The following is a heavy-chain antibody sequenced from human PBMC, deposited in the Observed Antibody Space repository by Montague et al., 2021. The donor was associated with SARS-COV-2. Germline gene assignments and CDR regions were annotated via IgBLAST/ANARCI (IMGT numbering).Heavy chain of an antibody. V-gene: IGHV4-59*13. J-gene: IGHJ6*02. CDR1: GGSISGYY. CDR2: IYSSWST. D-gene: IGHD2-2*01. CDR3: ARDSLVASYYYYGVDV. Sequence: SETLSLTCTVSGGSISGYYWNWIRQPPGKGLEWIGYIYSSWSTXXXPSXXXRVTMSVDTSKNQLSLNLSSVTAAATAVYYCARDSLVASYYYYGVDVWGQGTTVTVAS.